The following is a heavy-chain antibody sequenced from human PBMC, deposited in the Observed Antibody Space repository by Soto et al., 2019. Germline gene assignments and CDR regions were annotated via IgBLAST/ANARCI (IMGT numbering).Heavy chain of an antibody. J-gene: IGHJ6*02. CDR3: AKDPTQFKPIFGVDPNPLTAAICYGMDV. CDR1: GFTFSSYA. Sequence: GGSLRLSCAASGFTFSSYAMSWVRQAPGKGLEWVSAISGSGGSTYYADSVKGRFTISRDNSKNTLYLQMNSLRAEDTAVYYCAKDPTQFKPIFGVDPNPLTAAICYGMDVWIQGXAVTVYS. V-gene: IGHV3-23*01. CDR2: ISGSGGST. D-gene: IGHD3-3*01.